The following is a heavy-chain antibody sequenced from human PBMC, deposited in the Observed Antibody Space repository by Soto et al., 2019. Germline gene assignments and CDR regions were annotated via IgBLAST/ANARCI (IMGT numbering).Heavy chain of an antibody. V-gene: IGHV3-74*01. J-gene: IGHJ4*02. CDR2: INSDGSST. CDR1: GFTFSSYW. CDR3: ARVPYDYIWGSYRSYFDY. Sequence: GSLRLSCAASGFTFSSYWMHWVRQAPGKGLVWVSRINSDGSSTSYADSVKGRFTISRDNAKNTLYLQMNSLRAEDTAVYYCARVPYDYIWGSYRSYFDYWGQGTLVTVSS. D-gene: IGHD3-16*02.